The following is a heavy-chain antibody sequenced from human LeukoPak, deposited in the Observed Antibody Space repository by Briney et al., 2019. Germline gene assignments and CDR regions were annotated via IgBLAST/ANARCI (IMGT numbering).Heavy chain of an antibody. J-gene: IGHJ6*02. CDR1: GYTFTSYV. CDR2: ISAYNGNT. CDR3: AREADYDFWSVYYYYGMDV. Sequence: ASVKVSCKASGYTFTSYVISWVRQAPGQGLEWMGWISAYNGNTNYAQKLQGRVTMTTGTSTSTAYMELRSLRSDDTAVYYCAREADYDFWSVYYYYGMDVWGQGTTVTVSS. V-gene: IGHV1-18*01. D-gene: IGHD3-3*01.